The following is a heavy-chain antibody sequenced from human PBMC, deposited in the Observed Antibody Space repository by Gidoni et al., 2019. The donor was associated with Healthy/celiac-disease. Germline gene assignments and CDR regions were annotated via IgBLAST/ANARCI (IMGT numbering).Heavy chain of an antibody. J-gene: IGHJ4*02. CDR1: GYTFTSYY. Sequence: QVQLVQSGAEVKKPGASVKVSCKASGYTFTSYYMHWVRQASGQGLELMGIINPSGGSTSYAQKFQGRVTMTRDTSTSTVYMELSSLRSEDTAVYYCARDPGGSYLVDYFDYWGQGTLVTVSA. CDR2: INPSGGST. CDR3: ARDPGGSYLVDYFDY. V-gene: IGHV1-46*01. D-gene: IGHD1-26*01.